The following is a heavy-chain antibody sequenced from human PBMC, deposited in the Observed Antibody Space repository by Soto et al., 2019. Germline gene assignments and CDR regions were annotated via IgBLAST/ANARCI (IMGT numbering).Heavy chain of an antibody. J-gene: IGHJ4*02. CDR2: ISGSGGST. D-gene: IGHD3-22*01. CDR1: GFTFGSYA. CDR3: AKDAITMIVVVISAAGGHYFDY. Sequence: GGSLRLSCAASGFTFGSYAMSWVRQAPGEGLEWVSAISGSGGSTYYADSVKGRFTISRDTSKNTLYLQMNSLRAEDTAVYYWAKDAITMIVVVISAAGGHYFDYWGQGTLVTVSS. V-gene: IGHV3-23*01.